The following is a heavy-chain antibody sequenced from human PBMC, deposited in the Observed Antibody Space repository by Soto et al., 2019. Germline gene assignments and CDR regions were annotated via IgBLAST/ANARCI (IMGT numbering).Heavy chain of an antibody. CDR2: MYDSGST. Sequence: SETLSLTCTVSGGSINSGGFYWNWIRHHPGKGLEWIGYMYDSGSTYYNPSLKSRVSTSVDTSKNQFSLNLSSVTAADTAVYYCASGGGYEAPLEYWGQGTLVTVSS. J-gene: IGHJ4*02. CDR1: GGSINSGGFY. CDR3: ASGGGYEAPLEY. D-gene: IGHD5-12*01. V-gene: IGHV4-31*03.